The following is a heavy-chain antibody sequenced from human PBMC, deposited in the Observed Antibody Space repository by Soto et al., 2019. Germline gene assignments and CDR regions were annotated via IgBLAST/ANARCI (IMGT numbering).Heavy chain of an antibody. V-gene: IGHV3-30-3*01. J-gene: IGHJ3*02. D-gene: IGHD1-26*01. CDR2: ISYDGSNK. CDR3: ARDGSGSYYFPEAFDI. CDR1: GFTFSSYA. Sequence: PGGSPRLSCAASGFTFSSYAMHWVRQGPGKGLEWVAVISYDGSNKYYADSVKGRFTISRDNSKNTLYLQMNSLRAEDTAVYYCARDGSGSYYFPEAFDIWGQGTMVTVSS.